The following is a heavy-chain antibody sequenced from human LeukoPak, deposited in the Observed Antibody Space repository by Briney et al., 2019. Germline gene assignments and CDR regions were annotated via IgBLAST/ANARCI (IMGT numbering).Heavy chain of an antibody. CDR1: GYSISSGYY. V-gene: IGHV4-4*07. Sequence: SETLSLTCTVSGYSISSGYYWGWIRQPAGKGLEWIGRIYTSGSTNYNPSLKSRVTMSVDTSKNQFSLKLSSVTAADTAVYYCARDSGLDGASGGRGGPSSYWGQGTLVTVSS. CDR3: ARDSGLDGASGGRGGPSSY. CDR2: IYTSGST. D-gene: IGHD2-15*01. J-gene: IGHJ4*02.